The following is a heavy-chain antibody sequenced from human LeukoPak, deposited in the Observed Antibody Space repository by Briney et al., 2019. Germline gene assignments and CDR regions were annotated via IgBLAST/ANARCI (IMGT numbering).Heavy chain of an antibody. J-gene: IGHJ6*03. CDR2: IQNTGST. CDR1: GGSISSYY. Sequence: SETLSLTCTVSGGSISSYYWSWIRQPPGKGLEWIGYIQNTGSTNYNPSLKSRVTISVDTSKNQFSLKLSSVTAADTAVYYCARETSQKGAHYMDVWGKGTTITISS. D-gene: IGHD3-16*01. CDR3: ARETSQKGAHYMDV. V-gene: IGHV4-59*01.